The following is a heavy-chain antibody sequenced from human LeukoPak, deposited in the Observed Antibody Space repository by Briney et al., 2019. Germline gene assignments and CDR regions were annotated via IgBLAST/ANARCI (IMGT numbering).Heavy chain of an antibody. CDR1: GFTFSSYG. CDR3: AKDRRGYIAVAGSFDY. J-gene: IGHJ4*02. D-gene: IGHD6-19*01. V-gene: IGHV3-33*06. Sequence: GGSLRLSCAASGFTFSSYGMHWVRQAPGKGLEWVAVIWYDGSNKYYADSVKGRFTISRDNSKNTLYLQMNSLRAEDTAVYYCAKDRRGYIAVAGSFDYWGQGTLVTVSS. CDR2: IWYDGSNK.